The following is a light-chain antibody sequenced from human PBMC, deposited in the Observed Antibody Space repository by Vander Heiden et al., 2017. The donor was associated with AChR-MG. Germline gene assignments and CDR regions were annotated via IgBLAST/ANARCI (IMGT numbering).Light chain of an antibody. CDR1: QSVSSSY. CDR3: QQDGSSPFT. Sequence: EIVLTQSPGTLSSSPGERATLSCRASQSVSSSYLAWYQQKPGQAPRLLIYGASSRATGIPDRFSGSGSGTDFTLTISRLEPEDFAVYYCQQDGSSPFTFGHGTKVDIK. V-gene: IGKV3-20*01. J-gene: IGKJ3*01. CDR2: GAS.